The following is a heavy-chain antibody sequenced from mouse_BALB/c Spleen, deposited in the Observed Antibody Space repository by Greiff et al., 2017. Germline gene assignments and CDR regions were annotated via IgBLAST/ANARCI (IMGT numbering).Heavy chain of an antibody. CDR1: GYTFTSYW. V-gene: IGHV1-87*01. CDR3: AREGSTG. CDR2: IYPGDGDT. D-gene: IGHD1-1*01. Sequence: QVQLQQSGAELARPGASVKLSCKASGYTFTSYWMQWVKQRPGQGLEWIGAIYPGDGDTRYTQKFKGKATLTADKSSSTAYMQLSSLASEDSAVYYCAREGSTGWGQGTTLTVSS. J-gene: IGHJ2*01.